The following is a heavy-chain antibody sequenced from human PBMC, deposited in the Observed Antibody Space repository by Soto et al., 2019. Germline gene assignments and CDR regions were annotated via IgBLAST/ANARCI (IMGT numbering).Heavy chain of an antibody. CDR2: IYNSGST. J-gene: IGHJ4*02. V-gene: IGHV4-59*08. D-gene: IGHD6-13*01. CDR1: GGSISSYY. CDR3: ARGSTWYSSSWYRY. Sequence: QVQLQESGPGLVKPSETLSLTCTVSGGSISSYYWSWIRQPPGKGLEWIGYIYNSGSTNYNTSLKSRVTISVDTSKNQFSLELSSVTAADTAVYYCARGSTWYSSSWYRYWGQGTLVTVSS.